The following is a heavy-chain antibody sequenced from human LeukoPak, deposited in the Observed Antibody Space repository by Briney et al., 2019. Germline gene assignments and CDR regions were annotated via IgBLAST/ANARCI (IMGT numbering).Heavy chain of an antibody. Sequence: PGGSLRLSCAASGFTFTEYWMTWVRQAPGKGLEWVGNIKQDGSDKHYMDSVKGRFTISRDNTKNSLYLQMNSLRAEDTAVYYCARASLMSSGWYGPEHNRNWYFDLWGRGTLVTVSS. CDR1: GFTFTEYW. J-gene: IGHJ2*01. CDR2: IKQDGSDK. V-gene: IGHV3-7*01. CDR3: ARASLMSSGWYGPEHNRNWYFDL. D-gene: IGHD6-19*01.